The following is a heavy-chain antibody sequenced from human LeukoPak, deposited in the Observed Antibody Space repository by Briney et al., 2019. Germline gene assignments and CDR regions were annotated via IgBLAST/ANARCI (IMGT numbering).Heavy chain of an antibody. D-gene: IGHD4-17*01. CDR2: IIPILGTA. V-gene: IGHV1-69*04. CDR3: ARGQRTTYGDYSS. J-gene: IGHJ5*02. CDR1: GGTFSSYA. Sequence: SVKVSCKASGGTFSSYAISWVRQAPGQGLEWMGRIIPILGTANYAQKFQGRVTITADKSTSTAYMELSSLRSEDTAVYYCARGQRTTYGDYSSWGQGTLVTVSS.